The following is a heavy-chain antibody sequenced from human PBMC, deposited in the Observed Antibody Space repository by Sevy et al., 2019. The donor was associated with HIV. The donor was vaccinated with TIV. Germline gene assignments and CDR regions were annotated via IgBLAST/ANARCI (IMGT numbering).Heavy chain of an antibody. CDR2: INNNGST. Sequence: SETLSLTCAVYGGSFSGYYWCWIRQPPGKGLEWIGEINNNGSTNYNPSLKSQVTISVDTSKNQFSLKLRSVTAADSAVYYWARHSGGTSCSQAFEFGGQGTMVTVS. V-gene: IGHV4-34*01. J-gene: IGHJ3*01. D-gene: IGHD2-15*01. CDR1: GGSFSGYY. CDR3: ARHSGGTSCSQAFEF.